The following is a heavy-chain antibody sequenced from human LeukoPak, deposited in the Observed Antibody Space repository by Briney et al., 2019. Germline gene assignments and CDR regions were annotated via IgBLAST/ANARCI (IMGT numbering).Heavy chain of an antibody. V-gene: IGHV1-2*02. D-gene: IGHD2-2*01. CDR3: ARRVRHIVVVPAANWFDP. J-gene: IGHJ5*02. CDR2: INPNSGGT. Sequence: ASVKVSCKVSGYTLTELSMHWVRQAPGQGLEWMGWINPNSGGTNYAQKFQGRVTMTRDTSISTAYMELSRLRSDDTAVYYCARRVRHIVVVPAANWFDPWGQGTLVTVSS. CDR1: GYTLTELS.